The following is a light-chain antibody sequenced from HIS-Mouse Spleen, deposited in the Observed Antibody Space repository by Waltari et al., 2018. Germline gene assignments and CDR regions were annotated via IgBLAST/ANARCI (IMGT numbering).Light chain of an antibody. CDR2: DVS. CDR3: SSYTSSSTLV. J-gene: IGLJ2*01. Sequence: QSALTQPASVSGSPGQSITIPCTGTSSDLGGYNYVSWYQQHPGKAPKLMIYDVSNRPSGVSNRFSGSKSGNTAPLTISGLQAEDEADYYCSSYTSSSTLVFGGGTKLTVL. V-gene: IGLV2-14*03. CDR1: SSDLGGYNY.